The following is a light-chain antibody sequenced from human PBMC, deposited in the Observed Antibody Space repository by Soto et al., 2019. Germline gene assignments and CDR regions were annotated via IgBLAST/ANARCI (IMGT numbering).Light chain of an antibody. CDR2: QNS. V-gene: IGLV3-1*01. Sequence: SYELTQPPSVSVSPGQTASITCSGDKLGDKYACWYQQKPSQCPVLVIYQNSKRPSGIPERFSGSNSGNTAPLTISGTQAMDEADYYCQAWDSSTVVFGGGTKVTVL. CDR1: KLGDKY. CDR3: QAWDSSTVV. J-gene: IGLJ2*01.